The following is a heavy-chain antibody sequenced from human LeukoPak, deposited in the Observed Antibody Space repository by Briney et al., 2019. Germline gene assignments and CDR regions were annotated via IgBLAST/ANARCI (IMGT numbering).Heavy chain of an antibody. CDR3: ARENGDYHFFDY. Sequence: PSETLSLTCTVSGGSISSSSYYWGWIRQPPGKGLEWIGSIYYSGSTYYNPSLKSRVTISVDTSKNQFSLKLSPVTAADTAIYYCARENGDYHFFDYWGQGTLVTVSS. CDR2: IYYSGST. J-gene: IGHJ4*02. D-gene: IGHD4-17*01. CDR1: GGSISSSSYY. V-gene: IGHV4-39*07.